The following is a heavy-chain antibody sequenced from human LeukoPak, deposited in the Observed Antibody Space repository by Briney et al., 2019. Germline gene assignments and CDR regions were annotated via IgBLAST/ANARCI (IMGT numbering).Heavy chain of an antibody. CDR3: AKITTSGSYFDY. V-gene: IGHV3-9*01. CDR1: GFTFDDYA. CDR2: ISWNSGSI. J-gene: IGHJ4*02. Sequence: GRSLRLSCAASGFTFDDYAMHWVRQAPGKGLEWVSGISWNSGSIGYADSVKGRFTISRDNAKNSLYLQMNSLRAEDTALYYCAKITTSGSYFDYWGQGTLVTVSS. D-gene: IGHD3-10*01.